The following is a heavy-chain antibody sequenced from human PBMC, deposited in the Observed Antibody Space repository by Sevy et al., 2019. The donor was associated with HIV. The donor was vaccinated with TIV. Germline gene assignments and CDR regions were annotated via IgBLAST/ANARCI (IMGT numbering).Heavy chain of an antibody. J-gene: IGHJ4*02. CDR3: ARDMGGFNWRPYYFDS. CDR2: IKQDQSEK. D-gene: IGHD3-3*01. V-gene: IGHV3-7*01. Sequence: GGSLRLSCETSGFIFTDYWMRWVRQIPGKGLEWVATIKQDQSEKYYVDSVKGRFAISRDSAKKSVSLQMNGLRAEDTALYFCARDMGGFNWRPYYFDSWGQGTLVTVSS. CDR1: GFIFTDYW.